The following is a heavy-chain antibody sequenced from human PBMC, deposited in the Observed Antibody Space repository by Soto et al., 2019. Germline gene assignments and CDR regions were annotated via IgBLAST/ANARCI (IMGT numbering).Heavy chain of an antibody. J-gene: IGHJ3*02. Sequence: QVQLQESGPGLVKPSQTLSLSCTVSGGSISSDDYYWSWIRQPPGKGLEWIGYIYYSGSTYSTPSLKSRLTISVDTSKNHFSLTLSSVRAADTAVYYCAAARTSNGYYAVGAFDIWGQGTMVTVSS. CDR2: IYYSGST. D-gene: IGHD3-22*01. CDR1: GGSISSDDYY. CDR3: AAARTSNGYYAVGAFDI. V-gene: IGHV4-30-4*01.